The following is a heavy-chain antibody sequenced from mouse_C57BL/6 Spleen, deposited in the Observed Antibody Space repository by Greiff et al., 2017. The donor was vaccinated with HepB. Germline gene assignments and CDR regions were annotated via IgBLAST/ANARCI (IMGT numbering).Heavy chain of an antibody. D-gene: IGHD1-1*01. V-gene: IGHV1S81*02. J-gene: IGHJ2*01. Sequence: QVQLQQPGAELVKAGASVKMSCKASGYTFTSYWMHWVKQRLGQGLEWFAETNPTNGRTYYNEKFKSKATLTVDKSSSTAYMLLSGLTFDDSAVYYGARIKKIVATYFDYWGQGTTLIVSS. CDR2: TNPTNGRT. CDR1: GYTFTSYW. CDR3: ARIKKIVATYFDY.